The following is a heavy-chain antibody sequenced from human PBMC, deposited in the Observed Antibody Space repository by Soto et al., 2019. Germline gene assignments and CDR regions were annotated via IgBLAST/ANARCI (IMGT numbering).Heavy chain of an antibody. V-gene: IGHV3-30*18. Sequence: GGSLRLSCAASGFTFNTYGMHWVRQAPGKGLEWVAVISYDGSEKYYVDSVKGRFTISKDNSKKTLYLQMNSLRPEDTAVYYCAKSPNFYCSSPNCYKYYFDHWGQGTRVTVSS. CDR1: GFTFNTYG. CDR2: ISYDGSEK. D-gene: IGHD2-2*02. CDR3: AKSPNFYCSSPNCYKYYFDH. J-gene: IGHJ4*02.